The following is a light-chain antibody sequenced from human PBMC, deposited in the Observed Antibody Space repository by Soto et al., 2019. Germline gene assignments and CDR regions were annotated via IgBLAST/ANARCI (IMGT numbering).Light chain of an antibody. J-gene: IGLJ3*02. V-gene: IGLV2-14*01. CDR3: SSYTSSNVVV. CDR1: TSDVGGYNY. Sequence: QSALTQPASVSGSPGQSITISCTGTTSDVGGYNYVSWYQQHPGKAPKLMIYDVSNRPSGVSNRFSGSKSGNTASLTISGLQAEDEADYYCSSYTSSNVVVFVGWTKLTVL. CDR2: DVS.